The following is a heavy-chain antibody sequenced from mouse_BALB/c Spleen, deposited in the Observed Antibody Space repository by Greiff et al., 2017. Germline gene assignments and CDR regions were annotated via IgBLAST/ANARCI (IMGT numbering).Heavy chain of an antibody. Sequence: QQSGAELVKPGASVKLSCKASGYTFTSYYMYWVKQRPGQGLEWIGEINPSNGGTNFNEKFKSKATLTVDKSSSTAYMQLSSLTSEDSAVYYCTRSGYYGSPPGFAYWGQGTLVTVSA. CDR2: INPSNGGT. D-gene: IGHD1-1*01. CDR3: TRSGYYGSPPGFAY. J-gene: IGHJ3*01. CDR1: GYTFTSYY. V-gene: IGHV1S81*02.